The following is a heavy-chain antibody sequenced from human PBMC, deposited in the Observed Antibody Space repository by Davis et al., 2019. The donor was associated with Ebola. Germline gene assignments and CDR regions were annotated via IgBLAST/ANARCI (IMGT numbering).Heavy chain of an antibody. J-gene: IGHJ3*02. CDR2: ISWNTGVI. V-gene: IGHV3-9*01. Sequence: GGSLRLSCAGSGFSFDDYAMHWVRQGLGKGLEWVSGISWNTGVIASADSVKCRFTISRDNTKKPLYLQMNSLRTEDTAFYYCAKDVYRWQEVVAPLEIWGQGTVVTVSS. CDR1: GFSFDDYA. CDR3: AKDVYRWQEVVAPLEI. D-gene: IGHD2-15*01.